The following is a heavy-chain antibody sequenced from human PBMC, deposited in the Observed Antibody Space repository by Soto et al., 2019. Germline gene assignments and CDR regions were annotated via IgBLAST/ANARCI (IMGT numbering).Heavy chain of an antibody. CDR1: GYTFTSYY. D-gene: IGHD3-22*01. V-gene: IGHV1-46*01. J-gene: IGHJ6*02. CDR2: INPSGGST. CDR3: ASVKPTYYYDSSGSRFGMDV. Sequence: SVKVSCKASGYTFTSYYMHWVRQAPGQGLEWMGIINPSGGSTSYAQKFQGRVTMTRDTSTSTVYMELSSLRSEDTAVYYCASVKPTYYYDSSGSRFGMDVWGQGTTVTVS.